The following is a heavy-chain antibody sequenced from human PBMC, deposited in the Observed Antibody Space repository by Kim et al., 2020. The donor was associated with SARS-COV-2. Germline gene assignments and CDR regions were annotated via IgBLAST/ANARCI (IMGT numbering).Heavy chain of an antibody. J-gene: IGHJ4*02. V-gene: IGHV3-11*01. Sequence: DSVKGRFTISRDNAKNSLYLQMNSLRAEDTAVYYCAGRPEPAMVRGVIITWGQGTLVTVSS. CDR3: AGRPEPAMVRGVIIT. D-gene: IGHD3-10*01.